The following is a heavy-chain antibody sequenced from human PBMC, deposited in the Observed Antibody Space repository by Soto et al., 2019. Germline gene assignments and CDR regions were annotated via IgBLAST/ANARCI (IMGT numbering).Heavy chain of an antibody. V-gene: IGHV3-21*01. J-gene: IGHJ4*02. CDR3: ARDAFTGYCSSTSCRDY. Sequence: GGSLRLSCAASGFTFSSYSMNWVRQAPGKGLEWVSSISSSSSYIYYADSVKGRFTISRDNAKNSLYLQMNSLRAEDTAVYYCARDAFTGYCSSTSCRDYWGQGTLVTVSS. CDR2: ISSSSSYI. D-gene: IGHD2-2*01. CDR1: GFTFSSYS.